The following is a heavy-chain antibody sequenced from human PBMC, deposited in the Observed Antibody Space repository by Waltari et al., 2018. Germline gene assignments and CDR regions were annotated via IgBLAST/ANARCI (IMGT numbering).Heavy chain of an antibody. Sequence: QVQLVQSGAEVKKPGSSVKVSCKASGGTFSSYTISWVRQAPGQGLEWMGRIIPILGIANDAQKFQGRVTITADKSTSTAYMELSSLRSEDTAVYYCARELWFGELYGWFDPWGQGTLVTVSS. CDR2: IIPILGIA. V-gene: IGHV1-69*08. J-gene: IGHJ5*02. CDR1: GGTFSSYT. D-gene: IGHD3-10*01. CDR3: ARELWFGELYGWFDP.